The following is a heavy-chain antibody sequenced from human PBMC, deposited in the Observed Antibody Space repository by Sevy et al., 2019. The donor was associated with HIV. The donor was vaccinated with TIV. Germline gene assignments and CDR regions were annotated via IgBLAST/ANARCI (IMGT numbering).Heavy chain of an antibody. CDR3: AKGDEPTTDYIEYVPNSFDF. V-gene: IGHV3-23*01. CDR2: ISSSGGST. Sequence: GGSLRLSCAASGFTFISYSMSWVRQAPGKGLEWVSSISSSGGSTYYADSVKGRFTISRDNSNNILDLQMNSLRAEDTAIYYCAKGDEPTTDYIEYVPNSFDFWGQGTMVTVSS. J-gene: IGHJ3*01. D-gene: IGHD4-4*01. CDR1: GFTFISYS.